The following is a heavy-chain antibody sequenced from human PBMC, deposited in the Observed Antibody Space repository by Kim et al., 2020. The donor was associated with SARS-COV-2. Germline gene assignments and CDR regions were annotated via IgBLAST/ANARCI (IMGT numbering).Heavy chain of an antibody. CDR3: VRDAIGFDI. CDR2: SNRYGDTT. CDR1: GFTLGSHT. Sequence: GGSLRLSCSASGFTLGSHTMHWVRRAPGKGLEFVSASNRYGDTTYYAGSVKGRFTISRDNPKNTLYLQMSRLRVEDTAAYHCVRDAIGFDIWGQGALVNV. J-gene: IGHJ4*02. V-gene: IGHV3-64D*09.